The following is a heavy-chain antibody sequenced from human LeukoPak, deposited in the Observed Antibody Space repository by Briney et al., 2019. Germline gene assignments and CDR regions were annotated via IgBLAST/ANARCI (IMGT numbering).Heavy chain of an antibody. CDR2: INSDGSNT. CDR1: GFSFSNYW. Sequence: GGSLRLSCAASGFSFSNYWMHWVRQAPGKGLVWVSRINSDGSNTTYADSVKGRFTISRDNAKNTLYLQMNSLRAEDTAVYYCAGTTYYGMDVWGQGTTVTVSS. CDR3: AGTTYYGMDV. D-gene: IGHD1-1*01. V-gene: IGHV3-74*01. J-gene: IGHJ6*02.